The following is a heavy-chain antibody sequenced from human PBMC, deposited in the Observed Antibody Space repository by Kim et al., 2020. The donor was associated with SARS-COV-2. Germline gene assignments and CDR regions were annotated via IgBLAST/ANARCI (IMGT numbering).Heavy chain of an antibody. J-gene: IGHJ4*02. CDR2: INAANGVT. Sequence: ASVKVSCKASGYIFTSDAIHWVRQAPGQSLEWMGWINAANGVTKYSQKFQGRVTITRETSATTAYIELTSLTSEDTAVYYCSKGSRAPKPPIGDWGQGTLVTVSS. D-gene: IGHD3-3*01. V-gene: IGHV1-3*01. CDR3: SKGSRAPKPPIGD. CDR1: GYIFTSDA.